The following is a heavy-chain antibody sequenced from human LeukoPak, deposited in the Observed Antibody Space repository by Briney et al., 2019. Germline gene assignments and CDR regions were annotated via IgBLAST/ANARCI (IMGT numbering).Heavy chain of an antibody. Sequence: PSETLSLTCTVSGGSISSSSYYWGWIRQPPGKGLGWIGSIYYSGSTYYNPSLKSRVTISVDTSKNQFSLKLSSVTAADTAVYYCARLPTVTFFDYWGQGTLVTVSS. CDR3: ARLPTVTFFDY. V-gene: IGHV4-39*01. CDR1: GGSISSSSYY. CDR2: IYYSGST. D-gene: IGHD4-17*01. J-gene: IGHJ4*02.